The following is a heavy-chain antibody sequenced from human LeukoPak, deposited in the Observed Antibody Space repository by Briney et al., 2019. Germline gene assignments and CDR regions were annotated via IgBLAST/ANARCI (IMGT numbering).Heavy chain of an antibody. CDR2: IKSDGSST. CDR1: GFSVSSNY. CDR3: ARISTMVRHY. J-gene: IGHJ4*02. D-gene: IGHD3-10*01. V-gene: IGHV3-74*03. Sequence: AGGSLRLSCAASGFSVSSNYMIWVRQAPGKGLEWVSSIKSDGSSTTYADSVKGRFTISRDNAENTLYLQMNSLRVEDTAVYYCARISTMVRHYWGQGTLVTVSS.